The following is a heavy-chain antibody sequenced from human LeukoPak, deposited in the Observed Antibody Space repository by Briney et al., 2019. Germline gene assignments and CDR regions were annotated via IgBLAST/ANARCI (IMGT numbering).Heavy chain of an antibody. J-gene: IGHJ6*03. Sequence: ASVNVSCKTSGYTFTSYGINWVRQAPGQGLEWMGWISSFNGKTNYAQKLQGRVTLTTDTSTSTAYMELRSLRSDDTAVYYCAREGTPIWYYYMDVWGKGTTVTVSS. CDR1: GYTFTSYG. CDR3: AREGTPIWYYYMDV. D-gene: IGHD3-10*01. V-gene: IGHV1-18*01. CDR2: ISSFNGKT.